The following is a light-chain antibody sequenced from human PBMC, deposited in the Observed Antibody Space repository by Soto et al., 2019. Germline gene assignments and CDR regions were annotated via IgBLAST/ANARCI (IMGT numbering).Light chain of an antibody. J-gene: IGKJ1*01. CDR3: QQYMSYS. CDR2: HAS. Sequence: DVELTQSPSTLPASVGDRVTIVCRASQSISNWLACYHQKRGTAPKLLIYHASTLASGVPSRFSGSGSGTEFTLTISSLQPDDFATYYCQQYMSYSFGQGTKVDIK. V-gene: IGKV1-5*02. CDR1: QSISNW.